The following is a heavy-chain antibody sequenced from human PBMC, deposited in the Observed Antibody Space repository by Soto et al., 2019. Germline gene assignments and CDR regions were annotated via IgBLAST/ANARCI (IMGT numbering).Heavy chain of an antibody. J-gene: IGHJ4*02. D-gene: IGHD3-22*01. Sequence: GASVKVSCKASGGTFSSYAISWVRQAPGQGLEWMGGIIPIFGTANYAQKFQGRVTITADESTSTAYMELSSLRSEDTAVYYCARGREYYDSSGYYYVPPRVFDYWGQGTLVTVSS. V-gene: IGHV1-69*13. CDR2: IIPIFGTA. CDR3: ARGREYYDSSGYYYVPPRVFDY. CDR1: GGTFSSYA.